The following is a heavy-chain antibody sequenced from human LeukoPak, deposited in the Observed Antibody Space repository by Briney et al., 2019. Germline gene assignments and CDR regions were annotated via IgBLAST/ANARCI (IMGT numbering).Heavy chain of an antibody. CDR2: IYHSGSP. Sequence: SETLSLTCAVSGYSISSGYYWGWIRQPPGKGLEWIGRIYHSGSPYYNPSLKSRLTISVDTSKNQFSLKLSSVTAADTAVYYCARRNYDFWSGYRGDAFNIWGQGTMVTVSS. CDR1: GYSISSGYY. J-gene: IGHJ3*02. CDR3: ARRNYDFWSGYRGDAFNI. D-gene: IGHD3-3*01. V-gene: IGHV4-38-2*01.